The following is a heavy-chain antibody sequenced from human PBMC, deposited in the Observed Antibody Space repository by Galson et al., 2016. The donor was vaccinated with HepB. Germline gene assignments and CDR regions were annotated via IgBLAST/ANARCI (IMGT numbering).Heavy chain of an antibody. V-gene: IGHV1-18*01. CDR1: GYTFSSYG. CDR3: AREGRHFASGNYFLNWFDP. D-gene: IGHD3-10*01. J-gene: IGHJ5*02. CDR2: ISVYNGNT. Sequence: SVKVSCKASGYTFSSYGLSWVRQAPGQGLEWMGWISVYNGNTNYAQKVQGRVTIAADKSTSTVYMELTSLTSEDTAVYYCAREGRHFASGNYFLNWFDPWGQGTQVTVSS.